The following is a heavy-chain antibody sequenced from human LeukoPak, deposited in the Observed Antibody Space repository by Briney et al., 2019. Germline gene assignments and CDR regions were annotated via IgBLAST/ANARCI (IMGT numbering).Heavy chain of an antibody. CDR1: GFTFTRFN. CDR3: ARPFYYDNNGGEGMDV. V-gene: IGHV3-21*06. J-gene: IGHJ6*02. D-gene: IGHD3-22*01. Sequence: GGSLRLSCAASGFTFTRFNMNWVRQAPGKGLELVSSITTSGTYIYYADSVKGRFTISRDNAKNSLYLQMNSLRAEDTAVYYCARPFYYDNNGGEGMDVWGQGTTVTVS. CDR2: ITTSGTYI.